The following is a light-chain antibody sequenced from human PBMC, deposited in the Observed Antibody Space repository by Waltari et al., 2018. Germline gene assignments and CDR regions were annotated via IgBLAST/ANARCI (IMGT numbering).Light chain of an antibody. Sequence: EIELTQSPATLSLSPGERATLSCRASQSVSTSLAWYQQKPGQAPRLLIHDASNRATGTPARFSGRGSGTDFTLTIGSLEPEDFAVYYCQQHGKWPLSFGGGTKVEI. CDR3: QQHGKWPLS. CDR2: DAS. V-gene: IGKV3-11*01. J-gene: IGKJ4*01. CDR1: QSVSTS.